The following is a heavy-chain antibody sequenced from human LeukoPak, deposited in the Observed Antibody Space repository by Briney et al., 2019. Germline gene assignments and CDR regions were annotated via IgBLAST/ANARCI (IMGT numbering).Heavy chain of an antibody. CDR2: INQDGSVK. J-gene: IGHJ4*02. Sequence: GGSLRLSCTASGFTFSHYWMDWVRQAPGKGLEWVANINQDGSVKYYVDSVGGRFTISRDNTKNSLSLRMDSLRDDDTAVYYCSRSLEYSGQGTLVTVSS. CDR3: SRSLEY. V-gene: IGHV3-7*01. CDR1: GFTFSHYW.